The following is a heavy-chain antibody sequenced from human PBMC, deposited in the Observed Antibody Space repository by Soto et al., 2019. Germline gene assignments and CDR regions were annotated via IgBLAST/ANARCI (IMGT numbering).Heavy chain of an antibody. J-gene: IGHJ3*02. V-gene: IGHV3-21*01. CDR3: ASRPYDSSGYYYNAFDI. Sequence: EVPLVESGGGLVKPGGSLRLSCAASGFTFSSYSMNWVRQAPGKGLEWVSSISSSSRYIYYAASVKGRFTISRDNAKNSGYLQMNSLRAEDTAVYYCASRPYDSSGYYYNAFDIWGQGTSVTVSA. CDR2: ISSSSRYI. CDR1: GFTFSSYS. D-gene: IGHD3-22*01.